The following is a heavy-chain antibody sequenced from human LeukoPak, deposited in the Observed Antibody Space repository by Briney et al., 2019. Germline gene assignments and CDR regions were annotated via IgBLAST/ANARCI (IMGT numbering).Heavy chain of an antibody. CDR3: ARVFTGDLYFDY. D-gene: IGHD4-17*01. J-gene: IGHJ4*02. V-gene: IGHV4-30-4*01. Sequence: SETLSLTCTVSGGSMSSGDYYWSWTRQPPGRGLEWIGYIYYSASTYYNPSLKIRATISLDTSKNQFALKLSSVTAADTAVYYYARVFTGDLYFDYWGQGTLVTVSS. CDR1: GGSMSSGDYY. CDR2: IYYSAST.